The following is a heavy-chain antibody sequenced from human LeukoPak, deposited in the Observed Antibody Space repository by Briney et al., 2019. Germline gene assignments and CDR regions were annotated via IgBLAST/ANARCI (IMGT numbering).Heavy chain of an antibody. CDR3: ARATITMSLGIPADAFDI. J-gene: IGHJ3*02. CDR2: INHSGST. Sequence: PSETLSLTCAVYGGSFSGYYWSWIRQPPGKGLEWIGEINHSGSTNYNPSLKSRVTISVETSKKQFSLKLRSVSAADTALYYCARATITMSLGIPADAFDIWGQGTMVTVSS. V-gene: IGHV4-34*01. D-gene: IGHD3-10*02. CDR1: GGSFSGYY.